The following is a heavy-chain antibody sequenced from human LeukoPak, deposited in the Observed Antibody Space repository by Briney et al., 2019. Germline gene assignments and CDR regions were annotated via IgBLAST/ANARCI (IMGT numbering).Heavy chain of an antibody. CDR1: GGSISSGGYY. CDR2: IYYSGST. J-gene: IGHJ3*02. CDR3: AREAPLYYYDSSGYYDAFDI. D-gene: IGHD3-22*01. Sequence: SETLSLTCTVSGGSISSGGYYWSWIRQHPGKGLEWIGYIYYSGSTYYNPSLRSRVTISVDTSKNQFSLKLSSVTAADTAVYYCAREAPLYYYDSSGYYDAFDIWGQGTMVTVSS. V-gene: IGHV4-31*03.